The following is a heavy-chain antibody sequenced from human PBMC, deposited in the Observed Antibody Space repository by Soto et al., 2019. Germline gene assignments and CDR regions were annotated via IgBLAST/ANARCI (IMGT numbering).Heavy chain of an antibody. Sequence: QVQLVESGGGVVQPGRSLRLSCAASGFTFSSYGMHWVRQAPGKGLEWVAVISYDGSNKYYADSVKGRFTISRDNSKNTLYLQMNSLRAEDTAVYYCAKDRRPYYPDAFDIWGQGTMVTVSS. D-gene: IGHD3-10*01. CDR2: ISYDGSNK. J-gene: IGHJ3*02. CDR1: GFTFSSYG. CDR3: AKDRRPYYPDAFDI. V-gene: IGHV3-30*18.